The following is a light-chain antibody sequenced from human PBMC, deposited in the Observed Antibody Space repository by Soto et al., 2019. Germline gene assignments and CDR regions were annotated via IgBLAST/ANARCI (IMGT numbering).Light chain of an antibody. CDR1: SSDVGGYNY. V-gene: IGLV2-14*01. CDR2: EVS. CDR3: SSYTSSSTPYV. Sequence: QSALTQPASVSGSPGQSITISCTGTSSDVGGYNYVSWYQQHPGKAPKLMIYEVSNRPSGVSNRFSGSKSGNTASLTISGLPAEDEADYDCSSYTSSSTPYVFGPGTKLTVL. J-gene: IGLJ1*01.